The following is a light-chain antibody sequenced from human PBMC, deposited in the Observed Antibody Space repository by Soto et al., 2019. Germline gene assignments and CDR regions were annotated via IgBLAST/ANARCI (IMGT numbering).Light chain of an antibody. CDR1: SSDIGGYNY. J-gene: IGLJ1*01. CDR3: SSYRASSTTHYV. V-gene: IGLV2-14*03. Sequence: QSALTQPASLSGSPGQSITISCTGTSSDIGGYNYVSWYQQHPGKAPKLIIHDVTNRPSGVSDRFFGSKSGNTASLTISGLQAEDEADYYCSSYRASSTTHYVFGTGTMVTVL. CDR2: DVT.